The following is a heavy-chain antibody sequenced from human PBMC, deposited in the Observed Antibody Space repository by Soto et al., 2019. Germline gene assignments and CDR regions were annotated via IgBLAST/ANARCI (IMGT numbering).Heavy chain of an antibody. CDR1: GFTFSSYG. D-gene: IGHD3-22*01. CDR2: ISYDGSNK. Sequence: GGSLRLSCAASGFTFSSYGMHWVRQAPGKGLEWVAVISYDGSNKYYADSVEGRFTISRDNSKNTPYLQMNSLRAEDTAVYYCAKGDYYDSSGYYYTRGYYGMDVWGQGTTVTV. CDR3: AKGDYYDSSGYYYTRGYYGMDV. V-gene: IGHV3-30*18. J-gene: IGHJ6*02.